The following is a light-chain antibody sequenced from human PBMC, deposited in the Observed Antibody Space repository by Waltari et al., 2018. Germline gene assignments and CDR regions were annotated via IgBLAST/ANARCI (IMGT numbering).Light chain of an antibody. CDR3: QQSYSTPPT. CDR2: AAS. Sequence: DIQMTQSPSSLSASAGDRVTLTCRASQSISSYLNWYQQKPGKAPKLLIYAASSLQSGVPSRFSGSGSGTDFTLTISSLQPEDFATYYCQQSYSTPPTFGGGTKVEIK. CDR1: QSISSY. V-gene: IGKV1-39*01. J-gene: IGKJ4*01.